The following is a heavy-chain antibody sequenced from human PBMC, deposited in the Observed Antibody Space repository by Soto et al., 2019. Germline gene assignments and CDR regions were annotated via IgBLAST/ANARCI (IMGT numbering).Heavy chain of an antibody. Sequence: GGPLRLSCAASGFTFSSYGMYWVRQAPGKGLEWVAVIWYDGSNKYYADSVRGRFTISRDNSKNTLYLQMNSLRAEDTAVYYCAKAPYGVTFPFDYWGQGTLVTVSS. V-gene: IGHV3-33*06. D-gene: IGHD4-4*01. CDR1: GFTFSSYG. J-gene: IGHJ4*02. CDR2: IWYDGSNK. CDR3: AKAPYGVTFPFDY.